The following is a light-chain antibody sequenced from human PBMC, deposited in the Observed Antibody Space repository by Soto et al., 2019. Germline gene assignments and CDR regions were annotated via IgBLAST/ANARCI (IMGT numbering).Light chain of an antibody. CDR1: SSDVGSYNL. CDR3: CSYAGSSTFAYV. V-gene: IGLV2-23*03. J-gene: IGLJ1*01. Sequence: QSALTKPASVSGSPGQSITISCTGTSSDVGSYNLVSWYQQHPGKAPKLMIYEGSKRPSGVSNRFSGSKSGITASLTISGLQAEDEADYYCCSYAGSSTFAYVFGTGTKVTVL. CDR2: EGS.